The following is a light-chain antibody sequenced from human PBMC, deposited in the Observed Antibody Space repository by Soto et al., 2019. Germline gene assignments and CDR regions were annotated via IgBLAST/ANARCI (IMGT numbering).Light chain of an antibody. Sequence: DIQMTQSPSSLSATVGDRVTITCRASQDIANYLAWHQQKPGKVPKLLIYAASTLQPGVPSRFSGSGSGTDFTLTISSLQPEDVATYYCQKYNSDPPATFGPGTKVAIK. CDR2: AAS. J-gene: IGKJ3*01. V-gene: IGKV1-27*01. CDR3: QKYNSDPPAT. CDR1: QDIANY.